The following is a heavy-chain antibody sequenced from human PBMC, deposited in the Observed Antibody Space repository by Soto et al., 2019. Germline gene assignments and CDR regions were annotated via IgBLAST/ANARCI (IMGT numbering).Heavy chain of an antibody. CDR2: INPNSGGT. CDR3: ARNLRAVAGHYYYYGMDV. J-gene: IGHJ6*04. V-gene: IGHV1-2*04. Sequence: ASVKVSCKASGYTFTGYYMHWVRQAPGQGLEWMGWINPNSGGTNYAQKFQGWVTMTRDTSISTAYMELSRLRSDDTAVYYCARNLRAVAGHYYYYGMDVWGKGTTVTVSS. CDR1: GYTFTGYY. D-gene: IGHD6-19*01.